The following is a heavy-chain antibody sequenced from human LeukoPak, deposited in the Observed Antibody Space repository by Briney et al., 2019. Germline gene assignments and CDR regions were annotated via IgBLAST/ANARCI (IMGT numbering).Heavy chain of an antibody. J-gene: IGHJ6*03. CDR3: AITQAYYFYMDV. V-gene: IGHV3-53*01. Sequence: GGSLRLSCAASGFTVTNNYMSWVRQAPGKGLEWVSVIYSGGGTYYADSVKGRFTISRDNSKNTVYLQMNSLRAEDTAVYYCAITQAYYFYMDVWAKGPRSPSP. CDR1: GFTVTNNY. CDR2: IYSGGGT. D-gene: IGHD2-21*01.